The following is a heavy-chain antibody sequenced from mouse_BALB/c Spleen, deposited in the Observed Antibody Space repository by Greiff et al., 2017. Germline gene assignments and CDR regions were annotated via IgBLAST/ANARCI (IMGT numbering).Heavy chain of an antibody. D-gene: IGHD1-1*01. V-gene: IGHV1S135*01. CDR1: GYSFTSYY. J-gene: IGHJ2*01. CDR3: ARDTTVVAFDY. CDR2: IDPFNGGT. Sequence: VQLQQSGPELMKPGASVKISCKASGYSFTSYYMHWVKQSHGKSLEWIGYIDPFNGGTSYNQKFKGKATLTVDKSSSTAYMHLSSLTSEDSAVYYCARDTTVVAFDYWGQGTTLTVSS.